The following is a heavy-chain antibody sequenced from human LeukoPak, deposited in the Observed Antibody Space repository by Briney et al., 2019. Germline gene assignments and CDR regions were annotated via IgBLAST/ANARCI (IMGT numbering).Heavy chain of an antibody. CDR1: GGSFSGYY. CDR2: INHSGST. Sequence: KPSETLSLTCAVYGGSFSGYYWSWIRQPPGKGLEWIGEINHSGSTNYNPSLKSRVTISVDTSKNQFSLKLSSVTAADTAVYYCARASAPLGYDFWSGRKSWFDPWGQGTLVTVSS. J-gene: IGHJ5*02. CDR3: ARASAPLGYDFWSGRKSWFDP. V-gene: IGHV4-34*01. D-gene: IGHD3-3*01.